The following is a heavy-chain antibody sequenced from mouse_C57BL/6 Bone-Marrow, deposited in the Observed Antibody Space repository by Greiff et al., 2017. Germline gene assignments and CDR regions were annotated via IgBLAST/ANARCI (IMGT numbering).Heavy chain of an antibody. CDR3: ARSNYYGSLYWYFDV. J-gene: IGHJ1*03. Sequence: VQLQQSGAELVKPGASVKISCKASGYTFTDYYINWVKQRPGQGLEWIGKLGPGSGSTYYNEKFKGKATLTADKSSSTAYMQLSSLTSEDSAVYFCARSNYYGSLYWYFDVWGTGTTVTVSS. V-gene: IGHV1-77*01. CDR1: GYTFTDYY. CDR2: LGPGSGST. D-gene: IGHD1-1*01.